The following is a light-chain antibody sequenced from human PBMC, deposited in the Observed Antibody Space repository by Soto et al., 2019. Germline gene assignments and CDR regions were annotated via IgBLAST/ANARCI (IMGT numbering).Light chain of an antibody. J-gene: IGKJ3*01. CDR1: QSVSSSY. Sequence: EIVLTQSPGTLSLSPGERATLSCRASQSVSSSYLAWYQQKPGQAPRLVIYGASSRATGIPDRFSGRGSGTDFTLTISRLEPEDFAVYYCQQYGSSPFTFGPGTKVDIK. CDR3: QQYGSSPFT. V-gene: IGKV3-20*01. CDR2: GAS.